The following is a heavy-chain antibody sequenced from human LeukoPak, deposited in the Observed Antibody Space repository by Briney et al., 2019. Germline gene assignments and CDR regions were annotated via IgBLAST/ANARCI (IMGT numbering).Heavy chain of an antibody. J-gene: IGHJ5*02. CDR3: ARWGPSYADRGVIHKGGWFDP. CDR2: ISAYNGNT. V-gene: IGHV1-18*01. D-gene: IGHD3-10*01. CDR1: GYTFTSYG. Sequence: ASVKVSCKASGYTFTSYGISWVRPAPGQGLEWMGWISAYNGNTNYAQKLQGRVTMTTDTSTSTAYMELRSLRSDDTAVYYCARWGPSYADRGVIHKGGWFDPWGQGTLVTVSS.